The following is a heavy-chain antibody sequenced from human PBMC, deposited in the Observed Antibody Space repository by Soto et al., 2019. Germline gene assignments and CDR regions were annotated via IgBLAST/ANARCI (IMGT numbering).Heavy chain of an antibody. CDR2: IYPGDSDT. Sequence: GESLKISCKSSGYRFTSSWIAWVRQMPGKALEWMGTIYPGDSDTTYSPSFQGPVTISADNSISTAYLQWSSLKASDTAMYYCVRLVRTAGSYGMDVWGQGTTVTVSS. J-gene: IGHJ6*02. CDR3: VRLVRTAGSYGMDV. CDR1: GYRFTSSW. D-gene: IGHD3-10*02. V-gene: IGHV5-51*01.